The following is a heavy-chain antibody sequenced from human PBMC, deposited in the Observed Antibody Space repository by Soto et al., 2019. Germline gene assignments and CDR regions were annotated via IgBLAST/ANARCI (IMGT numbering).Heavy chain of an antibody. CDR2: IYYSGST. D-gene: IGHD3-16*01. CDR1: GGSISSYY. CDR3: ARGYDYIWGSSNWFDP. J-gene: IGHJ5*02. Sequence: PSETLSLTCTVSGGSISSYYWSWIRQPPGKGLEWIGYIYYSGSTNYNPSLKSRVTISVDTSKNQFSLKLSSVTAADTAVYYCARGYDYIWGSSNWFDPWGQGTLVTVSS. V-gene: IGHV4-59*08.